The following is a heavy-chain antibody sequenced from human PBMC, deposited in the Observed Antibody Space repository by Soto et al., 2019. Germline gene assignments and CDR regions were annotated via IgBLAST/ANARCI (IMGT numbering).Heavy chain of an antibody. CDR1: GGSFSGYY. Sequence: LSLTCAVYGGSFSGYYWRWIRQPPGKGLDRIGAINHSGSTNYNPSLKSRVTISVDTSKNQFSLKLSVVTAADTAVYYCARAGVITMVRGVIITGYFDYWGQGTLVTVSS. D-gene: IGHD3-10*01. CDR3: ARAGVITMVRGVIITGYFDY. J-gene: IGHJ4*02. V-gene: IGHV4-34*01. CDR2: INHSGST.